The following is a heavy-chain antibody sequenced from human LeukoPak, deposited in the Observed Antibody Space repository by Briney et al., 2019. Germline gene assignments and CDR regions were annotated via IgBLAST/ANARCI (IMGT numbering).Heavy chain of an antibody. CDR2: IKQDGSEK. CDR1: GFTFSSYW. V-gene: IGHV3-7*01. D-gene: IGHD1-26*01. CDR3: ARVQWELRGVGSYFEY. Sequence: GGSLRLSCAVSGFTFSSYWMSWVRQAPGKGLEWVANIKQDGSEKYYVDSVKGRFTMSRDNAKNSLYLQMDSLRAEDTAVYYCARVQWELRGVGSYFEYWGQGALVTVSS. J-gene: IGHJ4*02.